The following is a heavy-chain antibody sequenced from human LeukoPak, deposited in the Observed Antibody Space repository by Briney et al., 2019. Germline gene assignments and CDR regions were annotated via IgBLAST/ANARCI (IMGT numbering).Heavy chain of an antibody. CDR1: GFNFSDYE. V-gene: IGHV3-48*03. J-gene: IGHJ4*02. Sequence: GGSLRLSCAVSGFNFSDYEMHWVRQAPGKGLEWVSYVSGSGSTIYHADSVEGRFITSRDNAKKSVYLQMNSLRAEDTAVYYCARPTTYYDLLSGYYAWYYFDNWGRGTLVTVSS. CDR2: VSGSGSTI. CDR3: ARPTTYYDLLSGYYAWYYFDN. D-gene: IGHD3-3*01.